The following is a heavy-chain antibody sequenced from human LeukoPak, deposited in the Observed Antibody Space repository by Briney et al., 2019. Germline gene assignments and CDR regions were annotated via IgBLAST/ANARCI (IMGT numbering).Heavy chain of an antibody. CDR3: ARDVSPTYYYDSSGYPFDY. V-gene: IGHV1-18*01. D-gene: IGHD3-22*01. CDR2: ISAYNGNT. J-gene: IGHJ4*02. CDR1: GYTFTSYG. Sequence: GASVKVSCKASGYTFTSYGISWVRQAPGQGLEWMGWISAYNGNTNYAQKLQGRVNMTTDTSTSTAYMELRSLRSDDTAVYYCARDVSPTYYYDSSGYPFDYWGQGTLVTVSS.